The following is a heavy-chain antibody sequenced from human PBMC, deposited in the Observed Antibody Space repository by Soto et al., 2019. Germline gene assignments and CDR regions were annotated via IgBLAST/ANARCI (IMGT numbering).Heavy chain of an antibody. Sequence: QVQLLQSGAEVTEPGASVRVSCKASGYTFVASYVHWLRQTPGQGLQWMGCINPMSGDTKYAQQFQGWVTVTRDTSIDTVYMELSSLKTDDTAIYYCARGTGIGQQLPPGNWFDPWGQGTLVTVSS. CDR3: ARGTGIGQQLPPGNWFDP. CDR2: INPMSGDT. V-gene: IGHV1-2*04. CDR1: GYTFVASY. J-gene: IGHJ5*02. D-gene: IGHD1-1*01.